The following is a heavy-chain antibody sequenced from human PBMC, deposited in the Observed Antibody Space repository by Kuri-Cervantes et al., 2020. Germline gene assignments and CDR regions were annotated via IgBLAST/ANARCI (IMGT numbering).Heavy chain of an antibody. Sequence: GSLRLSCTVSGGPISSYYWSWIRQPPGKGLAWIGYIYYSGSTNYNPSLKSRVTISVDTSKNQFSLKLSSVTAADTAVYYCARGRDIVVVPAYGLIFDYWGQGTLVTVSS. CDR3: ARGRDIVVVPAYGLIFDY. J-gene: IGHJ4*02. CDR2: IYYSGST. V-gene: IGHV4-59*12. CDR1: GGPISSYY. D-gene: IGHD2-2*01.